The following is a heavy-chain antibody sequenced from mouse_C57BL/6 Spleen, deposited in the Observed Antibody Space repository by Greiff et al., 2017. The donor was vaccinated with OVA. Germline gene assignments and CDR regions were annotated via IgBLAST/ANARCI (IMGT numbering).Heavy chain of an antibody. D-gene: IGHD4-1*01. CDR1: GFTFSDYY. Sequence: EVKLMESEGGLVQPGSSMKLSCTASGFTFSDYYMAWVRQVPEKGLEWVANINYDGSSTYYLDSLKSRFIISRDNAKNILYLQMSSLKSEDTATYYCAREGNWYFDYWGQGTTLTVSS. CDR3: AREGNWYFDY. J-gene: IGHJ2*01. V-gene: IGHV5-16*01. CDR2: INYDGSST.